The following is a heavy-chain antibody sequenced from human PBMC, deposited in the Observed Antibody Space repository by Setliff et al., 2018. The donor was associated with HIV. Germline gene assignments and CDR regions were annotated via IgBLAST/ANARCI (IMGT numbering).Heavy chain of an antibody. Sequence: SETLSLTCTVSGGSISSHYWSWIRQSPGKGLEWIGYCYYSGTTNYNPSLKSRVTISADTYKNQTSLKVKSATAADTAVYYCARGVVDYDFWSGSGDYYYMDVWGKGTTVTVSS. V-gene: IGHV4-59*11. CDR1: GGSISSHY. J-gene: IGHJ6*03. CDR2: CYYSGTT. D-gene: IGHD3-3*01. CDR3: ARGVVDYDFWSGSGDYYYMDV.